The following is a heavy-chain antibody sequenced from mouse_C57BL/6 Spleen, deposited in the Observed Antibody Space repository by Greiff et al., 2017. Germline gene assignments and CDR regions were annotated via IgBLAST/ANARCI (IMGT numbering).Heavy chain of an antibody. Sequence: EVQLQQSGPELVKPGASVKISCKASGYTFTDYYMNWVKQSHGKSLEWIGDINPNNGGTSYNQKFKGKATLTVDKSSSTAYMELRSLTSEDSAVYYCARGDYYYDGFAYWGQGTLVTVSA. D-gene: IGHD2-4*01. CDR3: ARGDYYYDGFAY. V-gene: IGHV1-26*01. CDR1: GYTFTDYY. CDR2: INPNNGGT. J-gene: IGHJ3*01.